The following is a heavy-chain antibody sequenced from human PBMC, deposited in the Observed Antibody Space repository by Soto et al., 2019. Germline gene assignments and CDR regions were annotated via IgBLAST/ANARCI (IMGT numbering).Heavy chain of an antibody. Sequence: ESGGGVVQPGRSLRLSCEVSGFTFSVYGMHWVRQAPGKGLEWVAVISFDGSEKHYVDSLKGRFTISRDNSKSTLYLQMNNLRPDDTAVYYCAKDRDTARYNWNPDFWGQGALVTVSS. CDR2: ISFDGSEK. J-gene: IGHJ4*02. D-gene: IGHD1-1*01. V-gene: IGHV3-30*18. CDR3: AKDRDTARYNWNPDF. CDR1: GFTFSVYG.